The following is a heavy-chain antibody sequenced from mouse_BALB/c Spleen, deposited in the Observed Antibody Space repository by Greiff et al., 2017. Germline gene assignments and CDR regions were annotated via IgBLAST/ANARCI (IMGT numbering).Heavy chain of an antibody. CDR1: GYSITSDYA. J-gene: IGHJ3*01. CDR3: ARRGIPPWFAY. Sequence: EVKLQESGPGLVKPSQSLSLTCTVTGYSITSDYAWNWIRQFPGNKLEWMGYISYSGSTSYNPSLKSRISITRDTSKNQFFLQLNSVTTEDTATYYCARRGIPPWFAYWGQGTLVTVSA. V-gene: IGHV3-2*02. CDR2: ISYSGST.